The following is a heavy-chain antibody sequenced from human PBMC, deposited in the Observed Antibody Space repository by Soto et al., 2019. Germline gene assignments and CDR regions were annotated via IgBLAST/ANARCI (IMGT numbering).Heavy chain of an antibody. CDR3: ARDASHHGDYVLGAEKDWFDP. D-gene: IGHD4-17*01. Sequence: GASVKVSCKASGYTFTSYGISWVRQAPGQGLEWMGWISAYNGNTNYAQKLQGRVTMTTDTSTSTAYMELRSLRSDDTAVYYCARDASHHGDYVLGAEKDWFDPWGQGTLVTVSS. J-gene: IGHJ5*02. V-gene: IGHV1-18*01. CDR1: GYTFTSYG. CDR2: ISAYNGNT.